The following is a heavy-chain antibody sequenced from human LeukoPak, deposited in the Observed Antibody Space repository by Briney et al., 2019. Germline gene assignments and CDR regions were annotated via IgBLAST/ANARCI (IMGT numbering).Heavy chain of an antibody. V-gene: IGHV3-33*01. Sequence: GRSLRLSCAASGSTFSGDGMRWGRQAPGKGLEWVAGIWYDGTKKYYADSLKGRFTISRDNSKNTLYLQMNSVRAEGTAVYYCARDLAILGNDYGMDLWGQGTTVTVS. CDR2: IWYDGTKK. CDR3: ARDLAILGNDYGMDL. J-gene: IGHJ6*02. CDR1: GSTFSGDG. D-gene: IGHD3-3*01.